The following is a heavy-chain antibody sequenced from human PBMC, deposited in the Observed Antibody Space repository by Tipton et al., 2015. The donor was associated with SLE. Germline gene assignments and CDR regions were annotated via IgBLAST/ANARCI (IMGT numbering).Heavy chain of an antibody. V-gene: IGHV4-59*08. CDR2: ISYTGST. Sequence: LRLSCTVSGISFTSYYWSWIRQPPGKGLEWVGYISYTGSTIYNPSLKSRVTVSMDTSKSQFSLKLSSVTVADTAVYYCARHPGSSWYRGRYFDYWGQGTLVTVSS. J-gene: IGHJ4*02. D-gene: IGHD6-13*01. CDR1: GISFTSYY. CDR3: ARHPGSSWYRGRYFDY.